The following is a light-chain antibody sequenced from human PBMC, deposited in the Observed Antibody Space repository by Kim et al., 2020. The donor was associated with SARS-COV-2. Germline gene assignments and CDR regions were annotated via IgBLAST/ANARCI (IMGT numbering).Light chain of an antibody. CDR1: QSSSSW. Sequence: ASVGDRVTITCRASQSSSSWLAWYQQKPGKAPKLLIYKASSLESGVPSRFSGSGSGTEFTLTISSLQPDDFATYYCQQYNSIQGYSFGQGTKLEI. CDR3: QQYNSIQGYS. J-gene: IGKJ2*03. CDR2: KAS. V-gene: IGKV1-5*03.